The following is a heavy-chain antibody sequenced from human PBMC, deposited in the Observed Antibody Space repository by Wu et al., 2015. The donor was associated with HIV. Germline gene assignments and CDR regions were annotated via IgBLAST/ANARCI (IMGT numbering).Heavy chain of an antibody. CDR3: STFHEIQHY. V-gene: IGHV1-2*02. D-gene: IGHD3-10*01. J-gene: IGHJ4*02. CDR1: GYDLAGYY. Sequence: QVQLMQSGAEVKKPGASVKVSCKASGYDLAGYYIHWVRLVPGQGLQWMGWINTLTGVTSYQETFQGRVTMTRDTSINTAYMELSGLRSGDTALYYCSTFHEIQHYWGPGTLVAVSS. CDR2: INTLTGVT.